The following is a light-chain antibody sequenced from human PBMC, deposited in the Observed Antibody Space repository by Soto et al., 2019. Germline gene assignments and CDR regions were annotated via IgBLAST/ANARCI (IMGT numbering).Light chain of an antibody. V-gene: IGKV3-20*01. CDR1: QTVSSNY. CDR3: QQYGSSPRT. Sequence: EIFLTQSPVSLSLSPDEVATLSCWDSQTVSSNYLAWYQQRPGQAPRLIIYGASSRATGIPDRFSGSGSGTDFTLTISRLEPEDFAVYYCQQYGSSPRTFGQGTK. J-gene: IGKJ1*01. CDR2: GAS.